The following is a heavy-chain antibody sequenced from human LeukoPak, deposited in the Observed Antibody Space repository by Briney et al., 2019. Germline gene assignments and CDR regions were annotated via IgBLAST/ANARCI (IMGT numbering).Heavy chain of an antibody. D-gene: IGHD3-22*01. CDR3: ARLRTMINDAFDI. J-gene: IGHJ3*02. CDR1: GYSFTGHY. Sequence: ASVKVSCKASGYSFTGHYMHWVRQAPGQGLEWMGWINPKSGGTNYAQKFQGRVTMTRDTSISTAYMDMSSLRSDDTAVYYCARLRTMINDAFDIWGQGTMVTVSS. V-gene: IGHV1-2*02. CDR2: INPKSGGT.